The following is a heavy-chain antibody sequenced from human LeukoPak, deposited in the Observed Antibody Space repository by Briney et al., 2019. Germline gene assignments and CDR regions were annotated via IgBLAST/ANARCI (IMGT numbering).Heavy chain of an antibody. J-gene: IGHJ4*02. V-gene: IGHV3-23*01. CDR3: GKAPVIVVFYFDY. D-gene: IGHD3-22*01. CDR2: IGGSGGST. Sequence: GGSLRLSCAASGFTFSSYAMSWVRQAPGKGLEWVSAIGGSGGSTYYADSVKGRFTISRDNSKNTLYLQMNSLRAEDTAVYYCGKAPVIVVFYFDYWGEGTLVTVSS. CDR1: GFTFSSYA.